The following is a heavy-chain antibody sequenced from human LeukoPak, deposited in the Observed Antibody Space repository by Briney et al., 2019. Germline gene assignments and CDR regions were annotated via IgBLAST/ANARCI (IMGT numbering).Heavy chain of an antibody. CDR1: GGSFSGYY. D-gene: IGHD4-17*01. J-gene: IGHJ4*02. CDR2: INHSGST. CDR3: ARGLVDESGETRAHFDY. V-gene: IGHV4-34*01. Sequence: SETLSLTCTVSGGSFSGYYWSWIRQPPGKGLEWIGEINHSGSTNYNPSLKSRVTISVDTSKNQFSLKLSSVTAADTAVYYCARGLVDESGETRAHFDYWGQGTLVTVSS.